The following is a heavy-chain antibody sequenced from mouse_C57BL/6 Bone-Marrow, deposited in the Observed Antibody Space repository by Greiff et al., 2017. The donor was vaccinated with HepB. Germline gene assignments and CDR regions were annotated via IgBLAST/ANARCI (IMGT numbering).Heavy chain of an antibody. CDR3: TRDHYYGSSYPFDY. CDR1: GFTFSSYA. Sequence: EVNVVESGEGLVKPGGSLKLSCAASGFTFSSYAMSWVRQTPEKRLEWVAYISSGGDYIYYADTVKGRFTISRDNARNTLYLQMSSLKSEDTAMYYCTRDHYYGSSYPFDYWGQGTTLTVSS. V-gene: IGHV5-9-1*02. D-gene: IGHD1-1*01. CDR2: ISSGGDYI. J-gene: IGHJ2*01.